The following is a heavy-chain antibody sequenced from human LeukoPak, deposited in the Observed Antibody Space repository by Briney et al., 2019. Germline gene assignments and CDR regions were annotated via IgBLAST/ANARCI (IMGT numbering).Heavy chain of an antibody. J-gene: IGHJ4*02. CDR2: ISYDGSNK. D-gene: IGHD3-22*01. CDR3: ARESNYYDSSGYYSLYFDY. CDR1: GFTFSSYA. Sequence: PGRSLSLSCAASGFTFSSYAMHWVRQAPGKGLEWVAVISYDGSNKYYADSVKGRFTISRDNSKNTLYLQMNSLRAEDTAVYYCARESNYYDSSGYYSLYFDYWGQGTLVTVSS. V-gene: IGHV3-30*04.